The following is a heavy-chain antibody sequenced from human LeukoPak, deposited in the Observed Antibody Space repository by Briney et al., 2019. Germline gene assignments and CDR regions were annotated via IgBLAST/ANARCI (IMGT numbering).Heavy chain of an antibody. Sequence: GASVKVSCKASGYTFTNYGINWVRQAPGQGLEWMGWINTNTGNPTYAQGFTGRFVFSLDTSVSTAYLQIGSLKAEDTAVYYCARGETTVTIVHWGQGTLVTVSS. D-gene: IGHD4-17*01. CDR1: GYTFTNYG. V-gene: IGHV7-4-1*01. CDR3: ARGETTVTIVH. J-gene: IGHJ4*02. CDR2: INTNTGNP.